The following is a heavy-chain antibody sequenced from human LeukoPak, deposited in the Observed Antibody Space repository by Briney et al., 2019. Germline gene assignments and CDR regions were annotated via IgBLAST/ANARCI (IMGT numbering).Heavy chain of an antibody. J-gene: IGHJ4*02. Sequence: SETLSLTCTVSGGSISSYYWSWIRQPPGKGLEWIGYIYYSGSTNYNPSLKSRVTISVDTSKNQFSLKLSSVTAADTAVYYCARGVRGYSYGYADWGQGTLVTVSS. CDR1: GGSISSYY. D-gene: IGHD5-18*01. V-gene: IGHV4-59*01. CDR3: ARGVRGYSYGYAD. CDR2: IYYSGST.